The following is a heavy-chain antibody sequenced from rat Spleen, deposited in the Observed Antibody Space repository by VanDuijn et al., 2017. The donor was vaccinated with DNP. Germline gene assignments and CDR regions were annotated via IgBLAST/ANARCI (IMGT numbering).Heavy chain of an antibody. J-gene: IGHJ3*01. CDR1: GFTYNNYV. D-gene: IGHD4-3*01. CDR3: AKDTTRSNSGAFAY. V-gene: IGHV5S13*01. CDR2: ISASGGDT. Sequence: EVQLVESGGGLVQPGRSLKLSCAASGFTYNNYVMAWVRQAPTKGLEWVASISASGGDTYYRDSVKGRFTISRDNAKNTLYLQLDSLRSGDTATYYCAKDTTRSNSGAFAYWGQGTLVTVSS.